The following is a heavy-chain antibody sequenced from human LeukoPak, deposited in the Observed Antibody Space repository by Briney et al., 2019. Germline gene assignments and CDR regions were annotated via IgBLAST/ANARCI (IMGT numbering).Heavy chain of an antibody. CDR2: INPSGGST. Sequence: ASVKVSCKASGYTFTSCYMHWVRQAPGQGLEWMGIINPSGGSTSYAQKFQGRVTMTRDTSTSTVYMELSSLRSEDTAVYYCARMKPDYDILTGYGNDAFDIWGQGTMVTVSS. CDR1: GYTFTSCY. V-gene: IGHV1-46*01. CDR3: ARMKPDYDILTGYGNDAFDI. J-gene: IGHJ3*02. D-gene: IGHD3-9*01.